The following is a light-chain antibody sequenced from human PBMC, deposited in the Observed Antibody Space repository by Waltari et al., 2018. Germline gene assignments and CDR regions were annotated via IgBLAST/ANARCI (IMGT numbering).Light chain of an antibody. Sequence: DIQMTQSPSSLSASVGDRVTITCRASQDINNYLAWFQQKPGKATKPLIDAASALQSGVPSKCSGSGSGTDFPLTISSLQPEDFATYYCLQYNLYPLSFGPGTKVDIK. CDR2: AAS. V-gene: IGKV1-16*02. J-gene: IGKJ3*01. CDR3: LQYNLYPLS. CDR1: QDINNY.